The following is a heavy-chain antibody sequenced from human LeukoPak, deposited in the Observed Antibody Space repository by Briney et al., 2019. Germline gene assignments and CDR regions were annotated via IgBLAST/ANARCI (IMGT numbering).Heavy chain of an antibody. CDR2: VKTKSGGT. CDR1: GYTFTGYY. D-gene: IGHD3-22*01. Sequence: ASVKVCCKASGYTFTGYYMHWVRNAPGQGLERMAWVKTKSGGTNYAQKFPGMVTMTRDTSISTAYMELSRLRSDDTAVYYCASDSSGYYAHFDYWGQGTLVTVSS. V-gene: IGHV1-2*02. J-gene: IGHJ4*02. CDR3: ASDSSGYYAHFDY.